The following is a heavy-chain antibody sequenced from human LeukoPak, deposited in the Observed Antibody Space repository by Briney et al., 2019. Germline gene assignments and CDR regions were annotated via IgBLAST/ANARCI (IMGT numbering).Heavy chain of an antibody. CDR1: EITFNSFA. D-gene: IGHD2-2*01. Sequence: EGSLSLSCAASEITFNSFAMHWVRLAPGKGLEWVAGISYDGENEFYADSVRGRFTISRDNSANTLRLQLDSQRIDDTAVFYCARARCSSTDCPPDYWGQGTPVTVSS. CDR2: ISYDGENE. CDR3: ARARCSSTDCPPDY. V-gene: IGHV3-30*01. J-gene: IGHJ4*02.